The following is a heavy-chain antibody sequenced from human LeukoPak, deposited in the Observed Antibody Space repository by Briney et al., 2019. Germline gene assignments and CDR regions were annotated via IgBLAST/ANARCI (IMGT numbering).Heavy chain of an antibody. J-gene: IGHJ6*02. CDR2: IYHSGST. CDR1: GGSISNENW. CDR3: ARLDV. Sequence: SETLSLTCAVSGGSISNENWWGWVRQPPGKGLEWIGEIYHSGSTNYIPSLKSRITISVDKSKNQFSLKLTSVTAADTAVYYCARLDVWGQGTTVTVSS. V-gene: IGHV4-4*02.